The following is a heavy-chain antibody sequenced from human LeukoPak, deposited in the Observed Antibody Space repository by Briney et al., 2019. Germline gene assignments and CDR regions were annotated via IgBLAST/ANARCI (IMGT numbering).Heavy chain of an antibody. Sequence: SETLSLTCTVSGGSISSYYWSWIRQPPGKGLEWIGYIYYSGSTNYNPSLKSRVTISVDTSKNQFSLKLSSVTAADTAVYYCARDLGGSYNDYWGQGTLVTVSS. J-gene: IGHJ4*02. CDR3: ARDLGGSYNDY. CDR1: GGSISSYY. D-gene: IGHD1-26*01. V-gene: IGHV4-59*01. CDR2: IYYSGST.